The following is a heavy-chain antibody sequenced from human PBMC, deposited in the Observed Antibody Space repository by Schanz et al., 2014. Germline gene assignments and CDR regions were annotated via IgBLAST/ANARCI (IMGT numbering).Heavy chain of an antibody. CDR2: INTADTT. CDR3: ARSYSSGWYPYYYGMDV. D-gene: IGHD6-19*01. Sequence: VQLVESGGGLVQPGGSLRLSCAASGFTLSSYALSWVRQSPGKGLEWVSAINTADTTYYADSVKGRFTVSRDNSKNTVYLQMNSLRAEDTAVYYCARSYSSGWYPYYYGMDVWGQGTTVTVSS. V-gene: IGHV3-23*04. CDR1: GFTLSSYA. J-gene: IGHJ6*02.